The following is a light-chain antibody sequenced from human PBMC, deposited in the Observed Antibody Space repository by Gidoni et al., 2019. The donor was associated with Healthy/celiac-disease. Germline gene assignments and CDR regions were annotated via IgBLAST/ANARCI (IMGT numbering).Light chain of an antibody. CDR1: QSVSSN. CDR2: GAS. J-gene: IGKJ5*01. V-gene: IGKV3-15*01. CDR3: QQYNNWPVT. Sequence: EIVMTQSPATLSVSPGERATLSCRASQSVSSNLAWYQQKPGQAPRLLIDGASTRATGIPARCSGSGSGTEFTLTISSLQSEDFAVYYCQQYNNWPVTFGQGTRLEIK.